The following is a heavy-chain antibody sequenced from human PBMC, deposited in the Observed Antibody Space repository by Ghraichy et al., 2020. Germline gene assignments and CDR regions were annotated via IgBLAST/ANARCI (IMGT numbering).Heavy chain of an antibody. V-gene: IGHV3-21*01. CDR2: ISSSSSYI. CDR3: ATPLWGDSSGWYKEYFQH. CDR1: GFTFSSYS. D-gene: IGHD6-19*01. Sequence: GGSLRLSCAASGFTFSSYSMNWVRQAPGKGLEWVSSISSSSSYIYYADSVKGRFTISRDNAKNSLYLQMNSLRAEDTAVYYCATPLWGDSSGWYKEYFQHWGQGTLVTVSS. J-gene: IGHJ1*01.